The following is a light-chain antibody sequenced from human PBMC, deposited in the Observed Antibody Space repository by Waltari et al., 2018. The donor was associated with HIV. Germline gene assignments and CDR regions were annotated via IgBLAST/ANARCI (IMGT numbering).Light chain of an antibody. CDR3: HVWDSRSVI. J-gene: IGLJ2*01. CDR2: DDS. Sequence: SYVLTQPPSVSVAPGKPARITCGGNKIGSKSVHWYQQKPGQAPVLVMYDDSDRPSGIPERFSGSNSGNTATLTISRVEAGDEADFYCHVWDSRSVIFGGGTKLTVL. CDR1: KIGSKS. V-gene: IGLV3-21*04.